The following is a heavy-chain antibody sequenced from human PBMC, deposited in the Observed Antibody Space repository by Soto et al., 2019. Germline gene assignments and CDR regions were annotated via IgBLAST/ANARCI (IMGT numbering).Heavy chain of an antibody. J-gene: IGHJ5*02. V-gene: IGHV4-39*01. CDR3: ARGVELWLRGWFDP. CDR1: GGSISSSNYY. CDR2: IYYSGNT. D-gene: IGHD5-18*01. Sequence: QLQLQESGPGLVKPSETLSLTCTVSGGSISSSNYYWGWIRQPPGKGLEWIGSIYYSGNTYYSPSLTSRVTLTVDTSNNQSSMALDSVTAADTAVYYCARGVELWLRGWFDPWGQGTLVTVSS.